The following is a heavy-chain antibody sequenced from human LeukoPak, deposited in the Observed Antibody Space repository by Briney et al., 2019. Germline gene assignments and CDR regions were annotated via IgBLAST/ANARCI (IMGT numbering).Heavy chain of an antibody. CDR1: GHSISSLH. CDR3: ERGGRDNRGYETGVFDI. Sequence: SVTLSLTCTVSGHSISSLHWRGIRKPAGRGLECIGRLYSSGTTSYNPPLESRVPLSVDKSKRHVSLQQRSVSAGDTRVYYCERGGRDNRGYETGVFDIWGQGTMVTVSS. CDR2: LYSSGTT. V-gene: IGHV4-4*07. J-gene: IGHJ3*02. D-gene: IGHD5-12*01.